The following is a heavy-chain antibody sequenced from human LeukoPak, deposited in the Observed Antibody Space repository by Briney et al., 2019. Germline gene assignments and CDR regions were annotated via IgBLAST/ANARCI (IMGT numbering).Heavy chain of an antibody. J-gene: IGHJ4*02. D-gene: IGHD2-15*01. V-gene: IGHV3-7*03. Sequence: PGGSLRLSCAASGFTFSSYWMSWVRQAPGKGLEWVANIKQDGSEKYYVDSVKGRFTISRDNAKNSLYLQMNSLRAEDTAVYYCARAPRYCSGGSCYGPRFDYWGQGTLVTVSS. CDR1: GFTFSSYW. CDR2: IKQDGSEK. CDR3: ARAPRYCSGGSCYGPRFDY.